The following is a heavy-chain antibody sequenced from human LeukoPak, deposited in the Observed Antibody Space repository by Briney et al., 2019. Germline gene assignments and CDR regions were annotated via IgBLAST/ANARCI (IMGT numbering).Heavy chain of an antibody. J-gene: IGHJ6*03. CDR2: IYTSGST. CDR3: ARDQITMVRGVYYYYMDV. Sequence: SETLSLTCTVSGGSISSGSYYWSWIRQPAGKGLGWIGRIYTSGSTNYNPSLKSRVTISVDTSKNQFSLKLSSVTAADTAVYYCARDQITMVRGVYYYYMDVWGKGTTVTISS. V-gene: IGHV4-61*02. D-gene: IGHD3-10*01. CDR1: GGSISSGSYY.